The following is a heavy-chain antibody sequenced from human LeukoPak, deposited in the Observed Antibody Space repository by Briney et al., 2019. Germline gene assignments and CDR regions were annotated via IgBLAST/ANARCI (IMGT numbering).Heavy chain of an antibody. V-gene: IGHV3-66*02. D-gene: IGHD6-13*01. J-gene: IGHJ4*02. CDR1: GFTFSSSY. CDR3: ARAFVTAAGFFDT. CDR2: IYSGGDT. Sequence: GGSLRLSCAASGFTFSSSYMSWVRQAPGKGLEWVSVIYSGGDTHYSGSVKGRFTISRDNSVNTLYLQMNSLRTEDTDVYYCARAFVTAAGFFDTWGQGTLVTVSS.